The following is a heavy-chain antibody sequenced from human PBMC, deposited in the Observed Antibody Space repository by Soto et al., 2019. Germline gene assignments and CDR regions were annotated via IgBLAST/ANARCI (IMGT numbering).Heavy chain of an antibody. D-gene: IGHD4-17*01. J-gene: IGHJ4*02. Sequence: ASVKVSCKVSGYTLTELSMHWVRQAPGKGLEWMGGFDPEDGETIYAQKFQGRVTMTEDTSTDTAYMELSSLRSEDTAVYYCATDLDLYGDYGYSLEYWGQGTLVTVSS. V-gene: IGHV1-24*01. CDR2: FDPEDGET. CDR3: ATDLDLYGDYGYSLEY. CDR1: GYTLTELS.